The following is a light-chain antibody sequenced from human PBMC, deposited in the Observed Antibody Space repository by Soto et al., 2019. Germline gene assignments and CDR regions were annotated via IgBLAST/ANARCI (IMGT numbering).Light chain of an antibody. CDR1: QSLLHSNGYNY. CDR3: MQALQTPVT. Sequence: DIVMTQSPLSLPVTPGEPASISCRSSQSLLHSNGYNYLDWYLQKPGQSPQLLIYLGSNRASGVPDRFSGSGSGTDFTLNISRVEAEDVGVYYCMQALQTPVTFGPGTKVHIK. CDR2: LGS. J-gene: IGKJ3*01. V-gene: IGKV2-28*01.